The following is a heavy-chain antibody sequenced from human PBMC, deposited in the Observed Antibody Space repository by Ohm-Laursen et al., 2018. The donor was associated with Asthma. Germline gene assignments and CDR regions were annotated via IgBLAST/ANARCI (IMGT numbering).Heavy chain of an antibody. D-gene: IGHD2-2*01. CDR2: ISGSGGST. CDR1: GFTFSSYA. V-gene: IGHV3-23*01. CDR3: ARDSVYQPVDFYYGMDV. J-gene: IGHJ6*02. Sequence: GSLRLSCAASGFTFSSYAMSWVRQAPGKGLEWVSAISGSGGSTYYADSVKGRFTISRDNSKNTLYLQMNSLRGEDTAVYYCARDSVYQPVDFYYGMDVWGQGTTVTVS.